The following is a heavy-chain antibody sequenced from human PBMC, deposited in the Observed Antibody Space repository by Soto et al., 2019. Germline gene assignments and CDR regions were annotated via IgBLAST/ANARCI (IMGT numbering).Heavy chain of an antibody. CDR3: AKRAPYSSGWPNYIAY. V-gene: IGHV3-7*01. J-gene: IGHJ4*02. CDR1: GFTFSSYW. D-gene: IGHD6-19*01. CDR2: IKQDGSEK. Sequence: PGGSLRLSCAASGFTFSSYWMSWVRQAPGKGLEWVANIKQDGSEKYYVDSVKGRFTISRDNAKNSLYLQMNSLRAEDTAVYYCAKRAPYSSGWPNYIAYWGQGTLVTVSS.